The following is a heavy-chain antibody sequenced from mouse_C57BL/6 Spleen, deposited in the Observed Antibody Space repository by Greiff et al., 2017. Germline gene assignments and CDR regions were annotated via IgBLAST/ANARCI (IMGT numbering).Heavy chain of an antibody. J-gene: IGHJ2*01. D-gene: IGHD4-1*01. Sequence: QVQLQQSGAELVKPGASVKISCKASGYAFSSYWMNWVKQRPGKGLEWIGQIYPGDGDTNYNGKFKGKATLTADKSSSTAYMQLSSLTSADSAVYFCARRVLTGFSYFDYWGQGTTLTVSS. CDR2: IYPGDGDT. V-gene: IGHV1-80*01. CDR1: GYAFSSYW. CDR3: ARRVLTGFSYFDY.